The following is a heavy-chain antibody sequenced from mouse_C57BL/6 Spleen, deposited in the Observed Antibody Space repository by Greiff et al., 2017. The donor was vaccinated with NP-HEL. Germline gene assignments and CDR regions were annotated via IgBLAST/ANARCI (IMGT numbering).Heavy chain of an antibody. D-gene: IGHD1-1*01. CDR2: INPYNGGT. CDR3: AREYYYGSSPYYYAMDY. J-gene: IGHJ4*01. Sequence: VQLQQSGPVLVKPGASVKMSCKASGYTFTDYYMNWVKQSHGKSLEWIGVINPYNGGTSYNQKFKGKATLTVDKSSSTAYMELNSLTSEDSAVYYCAREYYYGSSPYYYAMDYWGQGTSVTVSS. CDR1: GYTFTDYY. V-gene: IGHV1-19*01.